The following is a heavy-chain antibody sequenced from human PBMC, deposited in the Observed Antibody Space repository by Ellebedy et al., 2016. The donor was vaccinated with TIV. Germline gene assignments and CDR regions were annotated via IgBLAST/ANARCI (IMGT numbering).Heavy chain of an antibody. D-gene: IGHD2-2*01. Sequence: SVKVSCXASGGTFSSYAISWVRQAPGQGLEWMGGTIPIFGTANYAQKFQGRVTITADESTSTAYMELSSLRSEDTAVYYCARGVWGYCSSTSCPFYYYYYMDVWGKGTTVTVSS. J-gene: IGHJ6*03. CDR1: GGTFSSYA. V-gene: IGHV1-69*13. CDR3: ARGVWGYCSSTSCPFYYYYYMDV. CDR2: TIPIFGTA.